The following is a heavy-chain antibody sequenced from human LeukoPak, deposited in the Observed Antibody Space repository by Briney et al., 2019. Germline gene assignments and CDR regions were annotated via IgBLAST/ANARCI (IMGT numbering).Heavy chain of an antibody. CDR2: ISAYNGNT. V-gene: IGHV1-18*01. Sequence: GASVKVSCKASGYMFTSYGISWVRQAPGQGLEWMGWISAYNGNTNYAQKLQGRVTMTTDTSLSTAYVELRSLRSDDTAVYYCARDGLLMYCSSTSCYYAFDIWGQGTMVTVSS. D-gene: IGHD2-2*01. CDR1: GYMFTSYG. J-gene: IGHJ3*02. CDR3: ARDGLLMYCSSTSCYYAFDI.